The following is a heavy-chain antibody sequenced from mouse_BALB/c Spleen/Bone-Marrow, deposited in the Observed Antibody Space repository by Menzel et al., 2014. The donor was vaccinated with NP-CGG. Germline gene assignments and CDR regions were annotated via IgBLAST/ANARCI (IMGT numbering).Heavy chain of an antibody. CDR1: GFTFRDYY. CDR2: ISNGGGCT. V-gene: IGHV5-12*02. J-gene: IGHJ4*01. Sequence: EVKVVESGGGLVQPGGSLKLSCATSGFTFRDYYMYWVRQTPEKRLEWVAYISNGGGCTYYPDTVKGRFTISRDNAKNTLYLQMSRLKSEDTAMYYCARQGTLDYWGQGTSVTVSS. CDR3: ARQGTLDY.